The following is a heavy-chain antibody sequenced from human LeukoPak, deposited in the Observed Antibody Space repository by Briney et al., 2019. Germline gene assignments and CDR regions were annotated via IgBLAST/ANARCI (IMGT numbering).Heavy chain of an antibody. J-gene: IGHJ4*02. V-gene: IGHV1-46*01. CDR2: INPSGGST. CDR3: ARYTLSTVNPSVFDY. D-gene: IGHD4-11*01. CDR1: GGTFSSYA. Sequence: ASVKVSCKASGGTFSSYAISWVRQAPGQGLEWMGIINPSGGSTSYAQKFQGRVTMTRDTSTSTVYMELSSLRSEDTAVYYCARYTLSTVNPSVFDYWGQGTLVTVSS.